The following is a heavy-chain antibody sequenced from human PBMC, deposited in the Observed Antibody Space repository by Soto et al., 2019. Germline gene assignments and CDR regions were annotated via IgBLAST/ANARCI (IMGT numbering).Heavy chain of an antibody. V-gene: IGHV3-48*03. J-gene: IGHJ3*02. CDR2: ISSSGSTI. D-gene: IGHD1-26*01. Sequence: GGSLRLSCAASGFTFSSYEMNWVRQAPGKGLEWVSYISSSGSTIYYADSVKGRFTISRDNAKNSLYLQMNSLRAEDTAVYYCARTGGSYGAYAFDIWGQGTMVTVSS. CDR1: GFTFSSYE. CDR3: ARTGGSYGAYAFDI.